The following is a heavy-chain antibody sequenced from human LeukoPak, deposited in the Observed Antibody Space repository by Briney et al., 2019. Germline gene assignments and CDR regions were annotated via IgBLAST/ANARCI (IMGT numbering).Heavy chain of an antibody. CDR1: GFTFSDYY. Sequence: KAGGSLRLSCAASGFTFSDYYMSWIRQAPGKGLEWVSYISSSGSTIYYADSVKGRFTISRDNAKNSLYLQMNSLRAEDTAVYYCATGRGDIVVVPAAMNYYYGMDVWGQGTTVTVSS. CDR3: ATGRGDIVVVPAAMNYYYGMDV. J-gene: IGHJ6*02. V-gene: IGHV3-11*01. D-gene: IGHD2-2*01. CDR2: ISSSGSTI.